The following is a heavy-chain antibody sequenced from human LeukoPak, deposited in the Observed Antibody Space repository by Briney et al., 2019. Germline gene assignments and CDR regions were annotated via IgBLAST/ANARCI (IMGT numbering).Heavy chain of an antibody. CDR1: RFTFSAYG. D-gene: IGHD6-13*01. CDR2: IWHDGRNK. V-gene: IGHV3-33*01. CDR3: ARERIASAGEGYYYYGMDV. J-gene: IGHJ6*02. Sequence: GGSLRLSCAASRFTFSAYGMHWVRQAPGKGLEWVAVIWHDGRNKYYADSVKGRFTISRDNSKNTLYLQMNSLRAEDTAVYFCARERIASAGEGYYYYGMDVWGQGTTVTVSS.